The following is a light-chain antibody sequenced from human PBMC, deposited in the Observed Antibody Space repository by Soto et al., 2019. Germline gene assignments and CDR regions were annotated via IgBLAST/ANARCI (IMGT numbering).Light chain of an antibody. Sequence: DIQMTQSPSTLSASVGDRVTITCRASQSISGWLAWYQQNPGKAPKLLMYKASTLESGVPSRFSGSGSGTEFTLTISSVQPDDFATYYCQQYNNYGSWTFGQGTKVEIK. CDR2: KAS. CDR3: QQYNNYGSWT. J-gene: IGKJ1*01. CDR1: QSISGW. V-gene: IGKV1-5*03.